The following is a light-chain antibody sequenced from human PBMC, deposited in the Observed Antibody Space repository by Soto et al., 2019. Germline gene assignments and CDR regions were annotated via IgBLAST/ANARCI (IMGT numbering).Light chain of an antibody. CDR2: AAS. V-gene: IGKV1-39*01. CDR1: QSLSNH. Sequence: DIQMTQSPSSLSASVGGSVTITCRATQSLSNHLNWYQQQSGKAPKLLIYAASTLQRGVPSRFSGFGSGTDFTLTISSLRPEDVATYDCQQSCNTPPTFGRGTKVEIK. J-gene: IGKJ1*01. CDR3: QQSCNTPPT.